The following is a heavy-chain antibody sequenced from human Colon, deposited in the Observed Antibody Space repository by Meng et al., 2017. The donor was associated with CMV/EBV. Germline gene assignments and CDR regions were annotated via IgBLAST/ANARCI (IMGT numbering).Heavy chain of an antibody. Sequence: ASVKVSCKSSGYTFIGYYMHWVRQAPGQGLEWMGIINPSGGSTSYAQKFQGRVTMTRDTSTSTVYMELSSLRSEDTAVYYCARGGTGTQMDYYYGMDVWGQGTTVTVSS. CDR2: INPSGGST. V-gene: IGHV1-46*01. D-gene: IGHD1-1*01. J-gene: IGHJ6*02. CDR1: GYTFIGYY. CDR3: ARGGTGTQMDYYYGMDV.